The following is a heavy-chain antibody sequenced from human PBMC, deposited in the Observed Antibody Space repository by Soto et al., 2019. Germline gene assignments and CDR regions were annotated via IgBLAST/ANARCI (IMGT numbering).Heavy chain of an antibody. Sequence: EVQLVESGGGLVQPGRSLRLSCAASGFTFDDYAMHWVRQAPGKGLEWVSGISWNSGSIGYADTVKGRFTNSRDNAKNSLYLQMNSLRAEDTALYYCAKAQRVAVAGLFDYWGQGTLVTVSS. D-gene: IGHD6-19*01. CDR2: ISWNSGSI. V-gene: IGHV3-9*01. CDR3: AKAQRVAVAGLFDY. J-gene: IGHJ4*02. CDR1: GFTFDDYA.